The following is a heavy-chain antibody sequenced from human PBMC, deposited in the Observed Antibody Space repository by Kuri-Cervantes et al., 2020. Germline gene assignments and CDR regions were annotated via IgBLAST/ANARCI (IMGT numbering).Heavy chain of an antibody. CDR2: ISAYNGNT. D-gene: IGHD3-9*01. J-gene: IGHJ6*02. CDR1: GYTFTSYG. Sequence: ASVKVSCKASGYTFTSYGISWVRQAPGQGLEWMGWISAYNGNTNYAQKLQGRVTMTTDTSTSTAYMELRSLRSDDTAVYYCARGHYDILTGYETYYYYYGMDVWGQGTTVTVSS. V-gene: IGHV1-18*01. CDR3: ARGHYDILTGYETYYYYYGMDV.